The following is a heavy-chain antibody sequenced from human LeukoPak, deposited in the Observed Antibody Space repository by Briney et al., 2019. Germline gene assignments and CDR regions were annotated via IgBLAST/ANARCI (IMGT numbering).Heavy chain of an antibody. Sequence: ASVKVSCKASGYTFTSYGISWVRQAPGQGLEWMGWISAYNGNTNYAQKLQGRVTMTTDTSTSTAYMELRSLRSDDTAVYYCARVPPYVAVADYLGVDYWGQGTLVTVSS. CDR2: ISAYNGNT. CDR3: ARVPPYVAVADYLGVDY. D-gene: IGHD6-19*01. J-gene: IGHJ4*02. CDR1: GYTFTSYG. V-gene: IGHV1-18*01.